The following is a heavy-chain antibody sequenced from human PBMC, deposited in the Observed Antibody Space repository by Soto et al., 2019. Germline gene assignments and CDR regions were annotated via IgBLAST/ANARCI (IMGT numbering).Heavy chain of an antibody. CDR1: GYTFSAYA. J-gene: IGHJ5*01. CDR2: SDTSSGGT. V-gene: IGHV1-2*02. Sequence: QVQLVQSGAGVKRPGASVKVSCKASGYTFSAYAIHWVRQGPGQGPGGMGWSDTSSGGTNSAQRFQGRLTMTRDTSISTAYMELSRLRSDDAAVYYCARDRGVPALTITSPDSWGQGPLVTVSS. CDR3: ARDRGVPALTITSPDS. D-gene: IGHD2-2*01.